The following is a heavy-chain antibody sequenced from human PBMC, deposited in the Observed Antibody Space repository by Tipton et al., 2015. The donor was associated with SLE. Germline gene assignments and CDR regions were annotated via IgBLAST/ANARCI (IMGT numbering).Heavy chain of an antibody. CDR3: AKDELVVNFYYYYGMDV. J-gene: IGHJ6*02. V-gene: IGHV3-23*01. D-gene: IGHD2-15*01. Sequence: SLRLSCAASGFTFSNYVMSWVRQAPGKGLEWVSAISGSGGSTYYADSVKGRFTISRDNSKNTLYLQMNSLRAEDTAVYYCAKDELVVNFYYYYGMDVWGQGTTVTVSS. CDR1: GFTFSNYV. CDR2: ISGSGGST.